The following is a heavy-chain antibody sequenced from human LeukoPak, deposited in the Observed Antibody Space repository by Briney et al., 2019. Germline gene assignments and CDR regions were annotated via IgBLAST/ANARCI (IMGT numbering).Heavy chain of an antibody. V-gene: IGHV4-4*07. CDR1: GGSISSYY. CDR3: ARAGSSSPYFDY. CDR2: IYSSGIT. D-gene: IGHD6-13*01. Sequence: SETLSLTCTVSGGSISSYYWSWIRQPAGKGLEWIGRIYSSGITSYNPSLESRVTMSVDTSKNQFSLRLRSVTAADTAVYYCARAGSSSPYFDYWGQGTLVTVSS. J-gene: IGHJ4*02.